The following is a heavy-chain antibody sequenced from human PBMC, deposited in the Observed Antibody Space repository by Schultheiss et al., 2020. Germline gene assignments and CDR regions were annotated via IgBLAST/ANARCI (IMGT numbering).Heavy chain of an antibody. V-gene: IGHV3-23*01. CDR3: VKDAYGSIEQ. J-gene: IGHJ4*02. CDR1: GFIFSSAG. Sequence: GGSLRLSCAASGFIFSSAGMTWLRQVPGKGLEWVSHIGTVATVYADSVKGRFTTSRDNFKNMLYLQMDNLRVEDTALYFCVKDAYGSIEQWGQGTLVTVSS. D-gene: IGHD3-10*01. CDR2: IGTVAT.